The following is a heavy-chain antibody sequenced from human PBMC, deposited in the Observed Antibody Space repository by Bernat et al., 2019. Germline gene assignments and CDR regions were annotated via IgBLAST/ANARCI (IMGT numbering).Heavy chain of an antibody. CDR1: GFTFDDYA. J-gene: IGHJ4*02. V-gene: IGHV3-9*01. CDR3: AKDLLGLLEWSIDY. CDR2: ISWDSGSI. Sequence: EVQLVESGGGLVKPGRSLRLSCAASGFTFDDYAMHWVRQAPGKGLEWVSGISWDSGSIGYGDSVKGRFTISRDKAKNTLYLQMNSLGAEDTALYYCAKDLLGLLEWSIDYWGQGTLVTVSS. D-gene: IGHD3-3*01.